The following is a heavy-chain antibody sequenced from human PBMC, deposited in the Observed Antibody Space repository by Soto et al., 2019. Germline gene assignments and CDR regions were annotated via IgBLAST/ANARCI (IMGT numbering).Heavy chain of an antibody. CDR1: GYIFTDYY. V-gene: IGHV1-2*06. J-gene: IGHJ6*02. D-gene: IGHD3-3*01. CDR3: AREMPRFLEWSLPPGGMDV. Sequence: AASVKVSCKASGYIFTDYYMHWVRQAPGQELGWMGRINPNSGGTNYAQKFQGRVTITADESTSTAYMELSSLRSEDTAVYYCAREMPRFLEWSLPPGGMDVWGQGTTVTVSS. CDR2: INPNSGGT.